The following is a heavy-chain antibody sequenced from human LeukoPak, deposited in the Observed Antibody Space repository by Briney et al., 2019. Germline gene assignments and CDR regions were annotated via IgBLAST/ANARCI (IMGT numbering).Heavy chain of an antibody. CDR3: ARHHGSSSWYLHAFDI. CDR2: IYTSGST. Sequence: NPSETLCLTCTVSGGSISSYYWSWIRQPPGKGLEWIGYIYTSGSTNYNPSLKSRVTISVDTSKNQFSLKLSSVTAADTAVYYCARHHGSSSWYLHAFDIWGQGTMVTVSS. J-gene: IGHJ3*02. V-gene: IGHV4-4*09. D-gene: IGHD6-13*01. CDR1: GGSISSYY.